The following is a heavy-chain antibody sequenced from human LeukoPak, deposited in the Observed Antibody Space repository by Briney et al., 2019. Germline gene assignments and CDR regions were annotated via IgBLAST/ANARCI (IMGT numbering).Heavy chain of an antibody. D-gene: IGHD2-21*01. CDR2: ISYDGSNK. V-gene: IGHV3-30*01. CDR3: ARDRFILDY. CDR1: GFTFSSYA. J-gene: IGHJ4*02. Sequence: GGSLRLSCAASGFTFSSYAMHWVRQAPGKGLEWVAVISYDGSNKYYADSVKGRFTISRDNSKNTLYLQMNSLRAEDTAVYYCARDRFILDYWGQGTLDTVSS.